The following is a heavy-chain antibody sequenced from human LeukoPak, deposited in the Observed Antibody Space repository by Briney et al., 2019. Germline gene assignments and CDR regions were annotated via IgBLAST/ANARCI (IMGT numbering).Heavy chain of an antibody. Sequence: GGSLRLSCAASGLPFSIVWMSWVRQAPGKGLEWVGRIKSKADGGTADYTAPVKGRFSISRDDSKNTVYLEMSSLKTDDTAIYYCAPHSSIVILDYWGQGALVTVSS. D-gene: IGHD1-26*01. J-gene: IGHJ4*02. CDR2: IKSKADGGTA. CDR3: APHSSIVILDY. CDR1: GLPFSIVW. V-gene: IGHV3-15*01.